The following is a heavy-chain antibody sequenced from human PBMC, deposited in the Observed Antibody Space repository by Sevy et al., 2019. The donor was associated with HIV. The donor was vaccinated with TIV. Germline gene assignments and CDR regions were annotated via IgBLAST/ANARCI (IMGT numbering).Heavy chain of an antibody. D-gene: IGHD3-22*01. J-gene: IGHJ4*02. CDR2: FDPEDGET. V-gene: IGHV1-24*01. CDR3: ATTREYYSDNSGYIDY. CDR1: GYSLTDLS. Sequence: ASVKVSCKVSGYSLTDLSMHWVRQAPGIGLEWMARFDPEDGETIYAQKFQGRVTMTEDTSRDTAYMELSSLRSEDTAMYYCATTREYYSDNSGYIDYWGQGTLVTVSS.